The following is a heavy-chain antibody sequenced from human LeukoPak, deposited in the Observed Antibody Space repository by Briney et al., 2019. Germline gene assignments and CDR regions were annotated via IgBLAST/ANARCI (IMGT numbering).Heavy chain of an antibody. CDR1: GGSISSSNW. D-gene: IGHD3-22*01. J-gene: IGHJ4*02. CDR3: ARVEFHSDTSGHYANVFEY. V-gene: IGHV4-4*02. CDR2: IYHSGST. Sequence: PSETLSLTCAVSGGSISSSNWWSWVRQPPGKGLEWIGEIYHSGSTNYNPSLKSRVTISVDKSKNQFSLKLSSVTAADTAVYYCARVEFHSDTSGHYANVFEYWGQGTLVTVSS.